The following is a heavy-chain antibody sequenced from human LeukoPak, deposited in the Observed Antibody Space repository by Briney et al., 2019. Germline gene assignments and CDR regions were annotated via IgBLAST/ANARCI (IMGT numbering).Heavy chain of an antibody. V-gene: IGHV1-69*05. CDR2: IIPIFGTA. CDR1: GGTFSSYA. CDR3: ARRISLFQFDY. J-gene: IGHJ4*02. Sequence: SVKVSCKASGGTFSSYAISWVRQAPGQGLEWMGGIIPIFGTANYAQKLQGRVTMTTDTSTSTAYMELRSLRSDDTAVYYCARRISLFQFDYWGQGTLVTVSS. D-gene: IGHD3-10*02.